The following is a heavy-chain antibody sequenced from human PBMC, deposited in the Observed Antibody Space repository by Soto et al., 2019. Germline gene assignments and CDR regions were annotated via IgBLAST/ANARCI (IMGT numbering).Heavy chain of an antibody. CDR1: GATFNDYY. D-gene: IGHD5-12*01. V-gene: IGHV1-2*04. J-gene: IGHJ6*03. CDR2: INPTGGVT. Sequence: QVQLVQSGAEVKKPGASVTVSCRSSGATFNDYYIHWVRQAPGQGLEWMGWINPTGGVTKYAQKFQGWVSMTRDTSIRTVYMQLSRLRSDDTAAYYCARESGGATATLDYYYFYMDVWGTGTTVTVSS. CDR3: ARESGGATATLDYYYFYMDV.